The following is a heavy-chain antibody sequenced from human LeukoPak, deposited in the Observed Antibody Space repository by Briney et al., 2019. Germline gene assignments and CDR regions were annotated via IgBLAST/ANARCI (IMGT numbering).Heavy chain of an antibody. D-gene: IGHD5-18*01. Sequence: SQTLSLTCTVSGGSLSSGGYYWSWIRQHPGKGLEWIGHIYNSGSTYYNPSLKSRVTISVDTSKNQFSLKLTSVTAADTAVYYCARGRYSYGWNDYWGQGTLVTVSS. V-gene: IGHV4-31*03. CDR1: GGSLSSGGYY. J-gene: IGHJ4*02. CDR2: IYNSGST. CDR3: ARGRYSYGWNDY.